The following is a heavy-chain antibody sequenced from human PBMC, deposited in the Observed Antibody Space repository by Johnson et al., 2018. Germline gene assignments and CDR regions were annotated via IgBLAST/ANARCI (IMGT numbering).Heavy chain of an antibody. V-gene: IGHV3-30*18. J-gene: IGHJ6*02. CDR2: ISYDRSTK. CDR1: GFSFSGYG. CDR3: AKGGVTTYYDMDG. D-gene: IGHD1/OR15-1a*01. Sequence: QVQLVQSGGGVVQPGKSLRLSCAASGFSFSGYGMHWVRQAPGKGLEWLAFISYDRSTKYYGDSVKGRFTISRDNSKNTLYLQMNSLRPEDTAVYYVAKGGVTTYYDMDGWGQGTTVSGSS.